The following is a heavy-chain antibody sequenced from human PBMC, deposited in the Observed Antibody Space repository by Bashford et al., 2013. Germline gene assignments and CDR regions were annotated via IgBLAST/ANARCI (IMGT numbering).Heavy chain of an antibody. D-gene: IGHD6-13*01. CDR2: INPSGGTT. Sequence: ASVKVSCKASGYIFTRHWMHWVRQAPGQGLEWMGVINPSGGTTVYAQKFQGRVTMTRDTPTSTDYMELHSLTSEDTAVYYCARDHSAQQQLQHWWFDPWGQGTLVTVSS. CDR3: ARDHSAQQQLQHWWFDP. J-gene: IGHJ5*02. CDR1: GYIFTRHW. V-gene: IGHV1-46*01.